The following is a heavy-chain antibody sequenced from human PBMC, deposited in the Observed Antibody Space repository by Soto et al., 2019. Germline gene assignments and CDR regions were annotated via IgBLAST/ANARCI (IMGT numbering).Heavy chain of an antibody. CDR1: GYTLTESS. V-gene: IGHV1-24*01. CDR2: FDPEDGET. CDR3: ATEPLVADSQPGN. D-gene: IGHD2-15*01. Sequence: ASVKVSSKVSGYTLTESSMHWVRHAPGKGLEWMGGFDPEDGETIYAQKFQGRVTMTEDTSTDTAYMELSSLRSEDTAVYYFATEPLVADSQPGNWGLGTRVTVYS. J-gene: IGHJ4*02.